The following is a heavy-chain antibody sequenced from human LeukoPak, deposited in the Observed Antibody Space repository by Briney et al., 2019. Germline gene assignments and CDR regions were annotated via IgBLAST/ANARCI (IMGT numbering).Heavy chain of an antibody. D-gene: IGHD3-10*01. CDR3: ARGVYYYGSGYYFDY. CDR2: MNPNSGNA. J-gene: IGHJ4*02. V-gene: IGHV1-8*01. Sequence: ASVKVSCKASGYTFTSNDIHWVRQATGQGLEWMGWMNPNSGNAGYAQRFQGRVTMTRNTSITTAYMELSSLRSEDTAVYYCARGVYYYGSGYYFDYWGQGTLVTVSS. CDR1: GYTFTSND.